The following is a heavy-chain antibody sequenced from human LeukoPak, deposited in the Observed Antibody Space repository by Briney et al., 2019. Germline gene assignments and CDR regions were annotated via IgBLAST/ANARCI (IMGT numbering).Heavy chain of an antibody. J-gene: IGHJ4*02. D-gene: IGHD3-22*01. CDR3: ARDRDYYDSSGPFSFDY. V-gene: IGHV1-69*05. CDR2: IIPIFGTA. Sequence: SVKVSCKASGGTFSSYAISWVRQAPGQGLEWMGGIIPIFGTANYAQKLQGRVTITTDESTSTAYMELSSLRSEDTAVYYCARDRDYYDSSGPFSFDYWGQGTLVTVSS. CDR1: GGTFSSYA.